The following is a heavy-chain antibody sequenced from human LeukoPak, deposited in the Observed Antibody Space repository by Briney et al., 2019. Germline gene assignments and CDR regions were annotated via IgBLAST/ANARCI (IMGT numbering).Heavy chain of an antibody. D-gene: IGHD2-15*01. CDR1: GGSISSSSYY. CDR3: ARQGYCSGGSCYSYYFDY. CDR2: IYYSGST. V-gene: IGHV4-39*01. J-gene: IGHJ4*02. Sequence: SGTLSLTCTVSGGSISSSSYYWGWIRQPPGKGLEWIGSIYYSGSTYYNPSLKSRVTISVDTSKNQFSLKLSSVTAADTAVYYCARQGYCSGGSCYSYYFDYWGQGTLVTVSS.